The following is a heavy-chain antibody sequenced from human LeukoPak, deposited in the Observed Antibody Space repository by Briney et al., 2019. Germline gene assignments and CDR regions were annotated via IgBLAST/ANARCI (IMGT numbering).Heavy chain of an antibody. CDR2: IIPIFGTA. V-gene: IGHV1-69*05. J-gene: IGHJ4*02. Sequence: SVKVSCKASGGTFSSYAISWVRQAPGQGLEWMGRIIPIFGTANYAQKFQGRVTITTDESTSTAYMELSSLRSEDTAVYYCARGGSSDVTRGDYFDYWGQGTLVTVSS. D-gene: IGHD2-15*01. CDR3: ARGGSSDVTRGDYFDY. CDR1: GGTFSSYA.